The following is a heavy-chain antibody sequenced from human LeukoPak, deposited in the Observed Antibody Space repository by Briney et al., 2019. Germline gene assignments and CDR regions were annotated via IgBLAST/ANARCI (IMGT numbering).Heavy chain of an antibody. V-gene: IGHV1-2*06. CDR3: ARDLVVAAEDWFDP. CDR1: GYTFTGYY. CDR2: INPNSGGT. D-gene: IGHD2-2*01. J-gene: IGHJ5*02. Sequence: GASVKVSCKASGYTFTGYYMHWVRQAPGQGLEWMGRINPNSGGTNYAQKFQGRVTMTRATSISTAYMELSRLRSDDTAVYYCARDLVVAAEDWFDPWGQGTLVTVSS.